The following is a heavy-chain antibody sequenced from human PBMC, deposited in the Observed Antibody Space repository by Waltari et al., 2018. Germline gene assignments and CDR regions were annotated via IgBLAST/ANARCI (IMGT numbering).Heavy chain of an antibody. Sequence: QLQLQESGPGLVKPSETLSLTCTVSGGSISSSSYYWGWIRQPPGKGLEWIGSIYYSGSTYHNPSLKSRVTISVDTSKNQFSLKLSSVTAADTAVYYCARIYHDYSNGVDYWGQGTLVTVSS. CDR1: GGSISSSSYY. V-gene: IGHV4-39*01. J-gene: IGHJ4*02. CDR3: ARIYHDYSNGVDY. D-gene: IGHD4-4*01. CDR2: IYYSGST.